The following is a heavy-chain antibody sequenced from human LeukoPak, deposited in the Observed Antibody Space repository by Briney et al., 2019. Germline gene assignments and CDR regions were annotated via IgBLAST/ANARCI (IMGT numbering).Heavy chain of an antibody. J-gene: IGHJ3*02. CDR1: GFTFSNYA. CDR3: AKTIFGVTHAFDI. CDR2: ISDDGVRS. D-gene: IGHD3-3*01. Sequence: GESLKLSCAASGFTFSNYALSWVRQAPGKGLEWVSAISDDGVRSYYAESVKVRFTTSRDNSKNTLYLQMDNLRVEDTAVYYCAKTIFGVTHAFDIWGQGTLVTVSS. V-gene: IGHV3-23*01.